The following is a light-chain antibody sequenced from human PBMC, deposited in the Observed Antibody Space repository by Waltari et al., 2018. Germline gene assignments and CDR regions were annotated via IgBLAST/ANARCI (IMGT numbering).Light chain of an antibody. CDR1: ALPKRY. CDR3: QSTDSTVSYPVV. V-gene: IGLV3-25*03. CDR2: NDN. J-gene: IGLJ2*01. Sequence: SYELTQPPSVSVSPGQTARLPCPGAALPKRYAYWYQQKPGQAPVLLIFNDNERPSAIPERFSGSSSGTTVTLTISGVQAEDEADYYCQSTDSTVSYPVVFGGGTKLTVL.